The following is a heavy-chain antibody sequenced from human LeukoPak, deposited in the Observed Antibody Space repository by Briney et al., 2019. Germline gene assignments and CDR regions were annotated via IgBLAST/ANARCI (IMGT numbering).Heavy chain of an antibody. V-gene: IGHV3-74*01. D-gene: IGHD3-22*01. J-gene: IGHJ5*02. CDR3: ATATFYATSGYFPS. CDR2: ISGDKSHT. Sequence: GGSLRLTCAGSGFTFSTYRIHWVRQAPGQGLVWVSGISGDKSHTAYADSVKGRFTISRDNAKNTLHLQMNSLRDEDTAVYYCATATFYATSGYFPSWGQGTLVTVSS. CDR1: GFTFSTYR.